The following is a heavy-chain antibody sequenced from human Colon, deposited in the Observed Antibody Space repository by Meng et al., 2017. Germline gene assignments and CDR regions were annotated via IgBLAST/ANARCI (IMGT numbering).Heavy chain of an antibody. D-gene: IGHD4-23*01. CDR2: MHYSGIA. Sequence: QVQLQESGPGLVKPSQTLSLTCTVSGASISSEAFYWGWIRQHPGKGLEWIGYMHYSGIANYNPSLNSRIAISVDTSKSQVSLQLTSVTAADTAVYYCARHGGYYQDYWGQGTLVTVSS. V-gene: IGHV4-30-4*01. J-gene: IGHJ4*02. CDR3: ARHGGYYQDY. CDR1: GASISSEAFY.